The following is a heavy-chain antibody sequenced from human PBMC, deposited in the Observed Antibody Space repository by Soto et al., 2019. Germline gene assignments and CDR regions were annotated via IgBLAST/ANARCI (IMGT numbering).Heavy chain of an antibody. J-gene: IGHJ4*02. V-gene: IGHV3-23*01. Sequence: EVQLLESGGDLVPPGGSLRLSCAASGFTFSTYAMAWVRQAPGKGLEWVSSMSGSGRTTHYADSVKGRFTISRDNSKNTLYLQMNSLRAEDTAVYYCAKDSVPKDGVVSIDYWGQGTLVTVSS. CDR1: GFTFSTYA. D-gene: IGHD2-21*01. CDR2: MSGSGRTT. CDR3: AKDSVPKDGVVSIDY.